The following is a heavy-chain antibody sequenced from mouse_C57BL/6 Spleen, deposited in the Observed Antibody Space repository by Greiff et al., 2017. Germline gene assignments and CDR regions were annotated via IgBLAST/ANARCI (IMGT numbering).Heavy chain of an antibody. V-gene: IGHV1-52*01. CDR2: IDPSDSVT. D-gene: IGHD1-1*01. CDR1: GYTFTSYW. J-gene: IGHJ4*01. CDR3: ARRHYGSDYDGAMDY. Sequence: QVQLQQPGAELVRPGSSVKLSCKASGYTFTSYWMHWVQQRPIQGLEWIGNIDPSDSVTHYNQKFKGKATLTVDKSSSTLYMQLSSLTSEDSAVYDCARRHYGSDYDGAMDYWGQGTSLTVSS.